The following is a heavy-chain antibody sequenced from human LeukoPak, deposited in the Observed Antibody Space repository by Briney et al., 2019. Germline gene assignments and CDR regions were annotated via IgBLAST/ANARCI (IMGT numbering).Heavy chain of an antibody. V-gene: IGHV4-59*01. CDR1: GGSISSYY. J-gene: IGHJ4*02. CDR3: ARIYYYDSSGYFYYFDY. CDR2: IYYSGST. Sequence: SETLSLTCTVSGGSISSYYWSWIRQPPGKGLEWIGYIYYSGSTNYNPSLKSRVTISVDTSKNQFSLKLSSVTAADTAVYYCARIYYYDSSGYFYYFDYWGQGTLVTVSS. D-gene: IGHD3-22*01.